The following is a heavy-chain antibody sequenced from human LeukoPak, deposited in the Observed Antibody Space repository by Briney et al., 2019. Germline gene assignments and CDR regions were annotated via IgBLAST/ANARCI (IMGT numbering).Heavy chain of an antibody. D-gene: IGHD3-10*01. CDR1: GGSFSGYY. V-gene: IGHV4-34*01. CDR3: ARARGSGSWGFDY. J-gene: IGHJ4*02. Sequence: SETLSLTCAVYGGSFSGYYWSWIRQPPGKGLEWIGEINHSGSTNYNPSLKSRVTISVDTSKNQFSLKLSSVTAADTAVYYCARARGSGSWGFDYWGQGTLVTVSS. CDR2: INHSGST.